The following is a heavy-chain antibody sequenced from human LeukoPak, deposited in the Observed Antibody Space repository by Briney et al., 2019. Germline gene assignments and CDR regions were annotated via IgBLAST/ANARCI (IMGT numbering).Heavy chain of an antibody. CDR1: GGSISSYY. J-gene: IGHJ4*02. CDR3: ARAEESSSSPFDY. D-gene: IGHD6-6*01. Sequence: PSETLSLTCTDSGGSISSYYWSWIRQPPGKGLEWIGYIYYSGSTNYNPSLKSRVTISVDTSKNQFSLKLSSVTAADTAVFYCARAEESSSSPFDYWGQGTLVTVSS. CDR2: IYYSGST. V-gene: IGHV4-59*01.